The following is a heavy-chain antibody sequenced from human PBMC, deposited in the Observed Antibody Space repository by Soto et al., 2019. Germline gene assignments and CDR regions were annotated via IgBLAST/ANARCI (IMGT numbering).Heavy chain of an antibody. CDR2: ISAYNGNT. CDR3: AREDDYYDSSGYGS. CDR1: GYTFTSYG. V-gene: IGHV1-18*04. Sequence: SVKFSCKASGYTFTSYGISWVRQAPGQGPEWMGWISAYNGNTNYSQKLQGRVTMTTDTSKSTAYMELRSLRSDDTAVYYCAREDDYYDSSGYGSWGQGILVTVSS. J-gene: IGHJ5*02. D-gene: IGHD3-22*01.